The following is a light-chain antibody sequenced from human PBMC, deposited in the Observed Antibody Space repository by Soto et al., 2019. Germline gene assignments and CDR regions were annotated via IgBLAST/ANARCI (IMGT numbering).Light chain of an antibody. CDR2: KAS. Sequence: DIQMTQSPSTLSASVGDRVTSTCRASQSVDTWLAWYQQKAGKAPKVLISKASSLESGVPSRFSGSGFGTEFTLTISSLQPDDFATYYCQQYHTYWTFGQGTKVDIK. CDR1: QSVDTW. V-gene: IGKV1-5*03. J-gene: IGKJ1*01. CDR3: QQYHTYWT.